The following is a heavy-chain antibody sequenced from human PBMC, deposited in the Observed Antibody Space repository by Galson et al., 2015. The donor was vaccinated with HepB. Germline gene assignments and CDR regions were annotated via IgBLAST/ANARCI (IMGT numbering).Heavy chain of an antibody. CDR3: ARLQWVQYYDRWPPLQEDDY. D-gene: IGHD3-22*01. Sequence: SLRLSCAASGFTFSSFAMHWVRQAPGKGLEWVAVISYDGIYQFYTDSVKGRFTISRDNSKNTLSLQMNSLRPEDTAVYYCARLQWVQYYDRWPPLQEDDYWGQGALVTVSS. CDR2: ISYDGIYQ. V-gene: IGHV3-30-3*01. J-gene: IGHJ4*02. CDR1: GFTFSSFA.